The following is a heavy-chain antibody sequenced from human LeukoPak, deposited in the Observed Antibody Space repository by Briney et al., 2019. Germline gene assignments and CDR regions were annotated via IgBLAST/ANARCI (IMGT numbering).Heavy chain of an antibody. V-gene: IGHV1-69*01. Sequence: VASVKVSCKASGGTFSSYAISWVRQAPGQGLEWMGGIIPIFGTANYAQKFQGRVTITADESTSTAYMELSSPRSEDTAVYYCASSGPPVGIAADLIGRREWHFDYWGQGTLVTVSS. D-gene: IGHD6-13*01. CDR3: ASSGPPVGIAADLIGRREWHFDY. J-gene: IGHJ4*02. CDR2: IIPIFGTA. CDR1: GGTFSSYA.